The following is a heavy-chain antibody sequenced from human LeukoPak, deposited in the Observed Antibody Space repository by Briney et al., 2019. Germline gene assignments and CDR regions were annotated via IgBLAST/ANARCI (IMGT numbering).Heavy chain of an antibody. CDR1: GGSFSGYY. J-gene: IGHJ3*02. V-gene: IGHV4-34*01. CDR3: ARRRAFDI. Sequence: KASETQSLTCGVYGGSFSGYYWSWIRQPPGKGLEWIGEINHSGSTNYNPSLKSRVTISVDTSKIQFSLKLSSVTAADTAVYYCARRRAFDIWGQGTMVTVSS. CDR2: INHSGST.